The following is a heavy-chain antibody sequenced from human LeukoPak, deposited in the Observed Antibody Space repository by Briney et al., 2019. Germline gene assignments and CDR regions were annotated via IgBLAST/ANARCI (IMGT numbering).Heavy chain of an antibody. CDR1: GFTVSSNY. J-gene: IGHJ4*02. Sequence: GGSLRLSCAASGFTVSSNYMSWVRQAPGKGLEWVSVIYSGGSTYYADSVKGRFTISRDNSKNTLYLQMNGLRAEDTAVYYCARDGYNSNWAGNWGQGTLVTVSS. D-gene: IGHD5-24*01. V-gene: IGHV3-53*01. CDR2: IYSGGST. CDR3: ARDGYNSNWAGN.